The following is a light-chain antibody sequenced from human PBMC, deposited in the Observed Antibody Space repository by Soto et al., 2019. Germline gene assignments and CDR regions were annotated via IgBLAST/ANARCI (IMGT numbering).Light chain of an antibody. CDR1: SSDIGDYNY. CDR3: SSYAGSTTVL. Sequence: QSALTQPASVSGSLGQSIAFSCTGTSSDIGDYNYVSWYQQLPGKAPKLMIYDVSNRPSGVSDRFSGSVSGNTASLTISGLQPEDAADYYCSSYAGSTTVLFGGGTKVTVL. V-gene: IGLV2-14*01. CDR2: DVS. J-gene: IGLJ2*01.